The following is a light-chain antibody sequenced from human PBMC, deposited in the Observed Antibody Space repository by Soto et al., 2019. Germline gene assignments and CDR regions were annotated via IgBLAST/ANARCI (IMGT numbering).Light chain of an antibody. CDR2: SAS. CDR3: LQHNSYPLT. V-gene: IGKV1-17*03. Sequence: DIQMTQSPSAMSASVGERVTISCRASHNINYYLAWFQQKPGKVPKRLIYSASSLQSGVPSRFGGSGSGTEFTLTITGLQPEDTAIYYCLQHNSYPLTFGGGTKVEIK. J-gene: IGKJ4*01. CDR1: HNINYY.